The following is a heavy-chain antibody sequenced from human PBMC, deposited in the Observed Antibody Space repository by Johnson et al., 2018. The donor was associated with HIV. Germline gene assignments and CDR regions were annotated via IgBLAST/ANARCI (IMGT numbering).Heavy chain of an antibody. V-gene: IGHV3-30*03. CDR2: ISYDGSNK. CDR1: GFTVISNH. J-gene: IGHJ3*02. Sequence: QMLLVESGGGVVQPGRSLRLSCVASGFTVISNHMSWVRQAPGKGLEWVAVISYDGSNKYYADSVKGRFTISRDNSKNTLYLQMNSLRAEDTAVYYCARGGYCTGGVCLGDAFDIWGQGTMVTVSS. CDR3: ARGGYCTGGVCLGDAFDI. D-gene: IGHD2-8*02.